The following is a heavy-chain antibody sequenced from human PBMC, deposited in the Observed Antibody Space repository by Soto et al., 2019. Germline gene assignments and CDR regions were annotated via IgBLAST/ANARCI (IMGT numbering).Heavy chain of an antibody. V-gene: IGHV3-23*01. J-gene: IGHJ6*02. CDR1: GFTFSSYA. D-gene: IGHD2-2*02. CDR3: AKPGGSYRPTGMDV. Sequence: QSGGCLRPSWEASGFTFSSYAMRWVRQAPGRGLEWVSAISGSGGSTYYADSVKGRFTISRDNSKNTLYLQMNSLRAEDTAVYYCAKPGGSYRPTGMDVWGQGTTVTVSS. CDR2: ISGSGGST.